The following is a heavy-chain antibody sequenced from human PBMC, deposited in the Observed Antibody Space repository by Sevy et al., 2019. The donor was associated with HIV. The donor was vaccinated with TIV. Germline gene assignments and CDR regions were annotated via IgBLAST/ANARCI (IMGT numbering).Heavy chain of an antibody. CDR3: ARGIQLWPEYFDY. V-gene: IGHV3-11*01. CDR1: GGSISSSSYY. Sequence: LSLTCTVSGGSISSSSYYWGWIRQPPGKGLEWVSYISSSGSTIYYADSVKGRFTISRDNAKNSLYLQMNSLRAEDTAVYYCARGIQLWPEYFDYWGQGTLVTVSS. CDR2: ISSSGSTI. D-gene: IGHD5-18*01. J-gene: IGHJ4*02.